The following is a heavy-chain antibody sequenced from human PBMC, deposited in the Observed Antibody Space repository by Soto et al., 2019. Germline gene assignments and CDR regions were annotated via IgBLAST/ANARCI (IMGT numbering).Heavy chain of an antibody. Sequence: QVQLQESGPGLVKPSQTLSITCTVSGGSIRNGGYYWSWIRQLPRKGLEWIGYIYYSGSTYYNPSLQSRVTISVDTSKQQFSLKLSSMTASDTAVYYCARVETAWVLFDHWGQVPLLTVSS. D-gene: IGHD5-18*01. V-gene: IGHV4-31*03. CDR1: GGSIRNGGYY. CDR2: IYYSGST. J-gene: IGHJ4*02. CDR3: ARVETAWVLFDH.